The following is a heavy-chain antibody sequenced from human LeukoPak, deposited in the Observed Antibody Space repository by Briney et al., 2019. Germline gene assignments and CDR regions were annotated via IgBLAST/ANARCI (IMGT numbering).Heavy chain of an antibody. CDR2: IHYSGST. CDR1: GDSISTYY. Sequence: SETLSLTCTVSGDSISTYYWNWIRQPPGKGLEWIGHIHYSGSTNYNPSLNSRVTISVDTSKSQFSLKLNSVTAADTAVYYCARRVSRSGFGESNWFDPWGQGTLVTVSS. D-gene: IGHD3-10*01. V-gene: IGHV4-59*08. CDR3: ARRVSRSGFGESNWFDP. J-gene: IGHJ5*02.